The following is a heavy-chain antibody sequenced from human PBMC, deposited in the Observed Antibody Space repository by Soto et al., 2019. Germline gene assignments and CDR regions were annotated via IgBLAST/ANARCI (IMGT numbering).Heavy chain of an antibody. D-gene: IGHD6-13*01. CDR3: ARRGTVQQLFWIDYYYGMDV. Sequence: SETLSLTCAVYGGSFSGYYWSWIRQPPGKGLAWIGEINHSGSTNYNPSLKSRVTISVDTSKNQFSLKLSSVTAADTAVYYCARRGTVQQLFWIDYYYGMDVWGQGTTVTVSS. CDR2: INHSGST. CDR1: GGSFSGYY. V-gene: IGHV4-34*01. J-gene: IGHJ6*02.